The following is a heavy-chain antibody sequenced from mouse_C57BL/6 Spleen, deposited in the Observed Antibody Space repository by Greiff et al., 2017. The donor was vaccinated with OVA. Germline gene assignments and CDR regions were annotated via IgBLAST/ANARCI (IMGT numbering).Heavy chain of an antibody. J-gene: IGHJ2*01. CDR3: ARDPEFDY. Sequence: VKLQQSGPELVKPGASVKISCKASGYAFSSSWMNWVKQRPGKGLEWIGRIYPGDGDTNYNGKFKGKATLTADKSSSTAYMQLSSLTSEDSAVYFCARDPEFDYWGQGTTLTVSS. V-gene: IGHV1-82*01. CDR1: GYAFSSSW. CDR2: IYPGDGDT.